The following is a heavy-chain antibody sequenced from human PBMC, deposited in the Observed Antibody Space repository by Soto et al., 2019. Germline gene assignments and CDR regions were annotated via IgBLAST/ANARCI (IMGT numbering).Heavy chain of an antibody. J-gene: IGHJ6*03. Sequence: EVQLLESGGGLVQPGGSLRLSCAVSGFTFSSYRMSWVRQAPGKGLEWVAPISGSGGSTYYADSVKGRFTISRDKSKNSLYLQMNSLRAEDTAVYYCAKDRSDFHFWSWDMDDWGKGTTVTVSS. CDR2: ISGSGGST. CDR3: AKDRSDFHFWSWDMDD. D-gene: IGHD3-3*02. CDR1: GFTFSSYR. V-gene: IGHV3-23*01.